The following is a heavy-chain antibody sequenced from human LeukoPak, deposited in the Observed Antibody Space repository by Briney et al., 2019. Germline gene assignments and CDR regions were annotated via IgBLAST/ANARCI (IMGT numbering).Heavy chain of an antibody. CDR3: TRGRFRARPFDY. CDR1: GFTFGDYA. V-gene: IGHV3-49*03. CDR2: IRSKAYGGTT. J-gene: IGHJ4*02. Sequence: PGGSLRLSCTASGFTFGDYAMSWFRQAPGKGLEWVGFIRSKAYGGTTEYAASVKGRFTISRDDSKSIAYLQMNSLKTEDTAVYYCTRGRFRARPFDYWGQGTLVTVSS. D-gene: IGHD3-10*01.